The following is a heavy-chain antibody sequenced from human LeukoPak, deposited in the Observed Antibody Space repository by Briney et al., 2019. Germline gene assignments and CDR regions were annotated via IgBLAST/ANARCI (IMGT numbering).Heavy chain of an antibody. CDR3: VRGYSSGYRLDY. Sequence: GGSLRLSCAASGFTFSSYWMHGVRQDPVKGLLWVSCINGDGSSTDYADSEKGRFTISRDNAKNTVYLQMNSLKAEDTAVYYCVRGYSSGYRLDYWGQGTLVTVSS. D-gene: IGHD3-22*01. CDR1: GFTFSSYW. J-gene: IGHJ4*02. V-gene: IGHV3-74*01. CDR2: INGDGSST.